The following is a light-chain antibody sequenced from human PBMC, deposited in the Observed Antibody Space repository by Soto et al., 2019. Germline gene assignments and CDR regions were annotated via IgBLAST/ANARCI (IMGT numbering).Light chain of an antibody. CDR1: QNVLMH. V-gene: IGKV3-15*01. J-gene: IGKJ4*01. CDR2: GAS. CDR3: QHYNAWPLT. Sequence: EIVMTQSPATLSVSPGERATLSCRASQNVLMHLAWYQQKRGQAPRLLIYGASTRATGIPARFSVSGYGTEFTLTISSLQSEDFAVDYCQHYNAWPLTFGGGTKVEIK.